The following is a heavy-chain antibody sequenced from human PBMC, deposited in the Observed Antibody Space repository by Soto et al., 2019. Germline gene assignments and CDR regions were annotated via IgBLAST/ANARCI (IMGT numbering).Heavy chain of an antibody. V-gene: IGHV3-23*01. CDR1: GFTFDTNG. Sequence: EVQLLDSGGGLVQPGGSLRLSCAASGFTFDTNGMTWVRQVPGKGLEWVSAISAGGTTTYYADPVKGRFTISRDNSRNMLYLQMNSLRAEDTAVYYCAKVRSDFAWLSELDYFHYWGQGTPVTVSS. CDR3: AKVRSDFAWLSELDYFHY. CDR2: ISAGGTTT. D-gene: IGHD3-9*01. J-gene: IGHJ4*02.